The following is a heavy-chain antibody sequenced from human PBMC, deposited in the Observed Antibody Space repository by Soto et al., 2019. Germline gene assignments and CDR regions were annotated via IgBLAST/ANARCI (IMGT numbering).Heavy chain of an antibody. V-gene: IGHV1-18*01. CDR3: ARELNTESSAHYSFAF. Sequence: QVQLVQSGPEVKMPGASVKVSCKTSGYIFTAYGLAWLRQAPGQRPEWMGWVSTNDDRTNYAQKCQGRVTMTTDRSTTTTSIELRRLRPDDTAVYYCARELNTESSAHYSFAFWGQGTLVTVSS. D-gene: IGHD3-22*01. CDR1: GYIFTAYG. J-gene: IGHJ4*02. CDR2: VSTNDDRT.